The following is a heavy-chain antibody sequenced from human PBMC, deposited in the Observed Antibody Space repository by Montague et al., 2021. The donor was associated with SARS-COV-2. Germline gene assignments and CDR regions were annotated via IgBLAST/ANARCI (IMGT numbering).Heavy chain of an antibody. Sequence: SLRLSCAASGFTFSSYAMHWVRQAPGKGLEWVAVISYDGSNKYYADSVKGRFTISRDNSKNTLYLQMSSLRAEDTAVYYCARDDRVLLWFGELSGYYYGMDVWGQGTTVTVSS. V-gene: IGHV3-30-3*01. J-gene: IGHJ6*02. CDR2: ISYDGSNK. CDR1: GFTFSSYA. D-gene: IGHD3-10*01. CDR3: ARDDRVLLWFGELSGYYYGMDV.